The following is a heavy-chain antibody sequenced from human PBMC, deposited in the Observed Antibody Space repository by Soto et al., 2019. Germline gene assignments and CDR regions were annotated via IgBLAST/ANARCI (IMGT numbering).Heavy chain of an antibody. Sequence: QLQLQESGSGLVKPSQTLSLTCAVSGGSISSGGYSWSWIRQPPGKGLEWIGYIYHSGSTYYNPSLKSRVTISVDRSKNQFSLKLSSVTAAVTAVYYCARAGGSYLTNWFDPWGQGTLVTVSS. V-gene: IGHV4-30-2*01. CDR2: IYHSGST. CDR3: ARAGGSYLTNWFDP. J-gene: IGHJ5*02. D-gene: IGHD1-26*01. CDR1: GGSISSGGYS.